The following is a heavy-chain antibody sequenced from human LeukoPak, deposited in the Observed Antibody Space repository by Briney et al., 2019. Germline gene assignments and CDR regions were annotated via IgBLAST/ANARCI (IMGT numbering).Heavy chain of an antibody. CDR3: ARVTITEDY. CDR2: ISWNSASI. V-gene: IGHV3-9*01. J-gene: IGHJ4*02. D-gene: IGHD5-12*01. CDR1: GFTFGDHG. Sequence: GGSLRLSCAASGFTFGDHGMHWVRQAAGKGLEWVSGISWNSASIDYADSVKGRFTISRDNTKNSLYLQMNSLRVEDTGVYYCARVTITEDYWGQGTLVTVSS.